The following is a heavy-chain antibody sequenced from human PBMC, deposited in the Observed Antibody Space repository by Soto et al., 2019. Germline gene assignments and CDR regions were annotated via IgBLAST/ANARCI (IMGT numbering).Heavy chain of an antibody. CDR3: ASYPNYYYSGFDA. Sequence: SETLSLTCTVSGGSVSSGDYFWSWRRQSPGERLEWVAYIYYSGSTNYKPSLKSGATISVDTSKSQVSLTLTSMTAADAALYSCASYPNYYYSGFDAWGQGTAVTVSS. J-gene: IGHJ6*02. CDR2: IYYSGST. CDR1: GGSVSSGDYF. V-gene: IGHV4-61*08. D-gene: IGHD3-10*01.